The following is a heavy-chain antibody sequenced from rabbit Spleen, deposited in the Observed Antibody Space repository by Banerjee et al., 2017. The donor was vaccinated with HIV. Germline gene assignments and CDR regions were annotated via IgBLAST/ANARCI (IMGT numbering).Heavy chain of an antibody. D-gene: IGHD8-1*01. V-gene: IGHV1S40*01. CDR1: GFSFSSSYW. J-gene: IGHJ6*01. CDR2: IYVGSGFT. Sequence: QSLEESGGDLVKPGASLTLTCTASGFSFSSSYWICWVRQAPGKGLEWIACIYVGSGFTYSATWAKGRFTCSKTSSTTVTLQMTSLTVADTATYFCARDTGSSFSSYGMDLWGQGTLVTVS. CDR3: ARDTGSSFSSYGMDL.